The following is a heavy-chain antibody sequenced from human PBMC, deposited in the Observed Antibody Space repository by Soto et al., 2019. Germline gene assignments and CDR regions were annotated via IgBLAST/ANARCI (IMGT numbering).Heavy chain of an antibody. CDR2: IFPGDSDS. D-gene: IGHD4-17*01. CDR1: GYNFNNYW. V-gene: IGHV5-51*01. CDR3: ATQIGLHGASRYFDS. Sequence: PGESLKISCKGSGYNFNNYWIAWVRQMPGKGLEWMGIIFPGDSDSVYSPSFQGQVTVSVDKSIATAYLQWSGLKASDTAMYYCATQIGLHGASRYFDSWGQGTRVTVSS. J-gene: IGHJ4*02.